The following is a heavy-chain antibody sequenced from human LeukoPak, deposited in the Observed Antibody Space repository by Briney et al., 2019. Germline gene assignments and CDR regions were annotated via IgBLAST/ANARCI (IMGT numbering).Heavy chain of an antibody. CDR1: GFTFSSYG. CDR2: IWYDGNNK. J-gene: IGHJ4*02. CDR3: ARQHCSGGDCYFFD. D-gene: IGHD2-15*01. V-gene: IGHV3-33*01. Sequence: GRSLRLSCAASGFTFSSYGMHWVRQAPGKGLEWMALIWYDGNNKYYADSVKGRFTISRDNSKNTLYLQLNSLRAEDTAVYYCARQHCSGGDCYFFDWGQGTLVTVSS.